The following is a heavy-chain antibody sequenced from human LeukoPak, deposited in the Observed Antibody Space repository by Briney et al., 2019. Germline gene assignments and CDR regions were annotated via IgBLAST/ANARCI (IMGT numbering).Heavy chain of an antibody. CDR1: GFTLSSYW. D-gene: IGHD3-3*01. V-gene: IGHV3-74*01. CDR3: ARERYDFWSGYFLL. CDR2: INTDGSST. Sequence: GGSLRPSCAASGFTLSSYWMPWVRQAPGKGLVWVSRINTDGSSTSYADSVKGRFTISRDNAKNTLYLQMNSLRAEDTALYYCARERYDFWSGYFLLWGQGTLVTVSS. J-gene: IGHJ4*02.